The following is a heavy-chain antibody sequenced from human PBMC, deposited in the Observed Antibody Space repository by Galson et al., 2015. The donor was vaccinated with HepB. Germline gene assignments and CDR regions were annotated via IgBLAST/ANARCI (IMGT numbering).Heavy chain of an antibody. V-gene: IGHV3-30*02. D-gene: IGHD6-13*01. CDR2: IRYDGSNK. Sequence: SLRLSCAASGFTFSSYGMHWVRQAPGKGLEWVAFIRYDGSNKYYADSVKGRFTISRDNSKNTLYLQMNSLRAEDTAVYYCAKGYSSSWYDGRLFWGQGTLVTVPS. CDR1: GFTFSSYG. CDR3: AKGYSSSWYDGRLF. J-gene: IGHJ4*02.